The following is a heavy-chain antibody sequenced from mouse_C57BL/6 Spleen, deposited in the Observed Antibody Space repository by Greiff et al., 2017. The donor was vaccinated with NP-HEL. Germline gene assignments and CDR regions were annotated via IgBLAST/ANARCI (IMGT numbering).Heavy chain of an antibody. J-gene: IGHJ3*01. CDR1: GYTFTSYW. V-gene: IGHV1-55*01. CDR3: ARVYDGWFAY. CDR2: IYPGSGST. D-gene: IGHD2-3*01. Sequence: VQLQQSGAELVKPGASVKMSCKASGYTFTSYWITWVKQRPGQGLEWIGDIYPGSGSTNYNEKFKSKATLTVDTSSSTAYMQLSILTYEDSAVYYCARVYDGWFAYWGQGTLVTVSA.